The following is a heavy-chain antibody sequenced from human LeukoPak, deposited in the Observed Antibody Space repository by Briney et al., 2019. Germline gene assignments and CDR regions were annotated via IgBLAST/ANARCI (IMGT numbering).Heavy chain of an antibody. CDR2: ISYDGSNK. V-gene: IGHV3-30*04. D-gene: IGHD3-3*01. CDR3: ARDFPPYYDFWSGYYDY. CDR1: EFTFSSYA. J-gene: IGHJ4*02. Sequence: GRSLRLSCADSEFTFSSYAMHWVRQAPGKGLEWVAVISYDGSNKYYADSVKGRFTISRDNSKNTLYLQMNSLRAEDTAVYYCARDFPPYYDFWSGYYDYWGQGTLVTVSS.